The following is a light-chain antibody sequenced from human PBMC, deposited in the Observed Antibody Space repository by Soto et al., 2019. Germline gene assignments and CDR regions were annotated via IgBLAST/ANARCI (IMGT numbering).Light chain of an antibody. CDR3: GAYTSSSTYV. Sequence: LAQPASVSGSPGQSITISCTGTSSGVGGYNYVSWYQQPPGKAPKLIIYEVSNRPSGVSNRFSGSKSGNTASLTISGLQAEDEADYYCGAYTSSSTYVFGTGTKVTV. V-gene: IGLV2-14*01. CDR2: EVS. CDR1: SSGVGGYNY. J-gene: IGLJ1*01.